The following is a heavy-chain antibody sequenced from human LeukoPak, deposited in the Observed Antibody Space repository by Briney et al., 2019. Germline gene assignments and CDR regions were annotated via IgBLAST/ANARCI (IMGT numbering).Heavy chain of an antibody. Sequence: PSETLSLTCTVSGGSISSYYWSWIRQPPGKGLEWIGYIYYSGRTNYNPSLKSRVTISVDTSKNQFSLKLSSVTAADTAVYYCARGGIAAAGKAEVDYWGQGTLVTVSS. D-gene: IGHD6-13*01. CDR1: GGSISSYY. CDR3: ARGGIAAAGKAEVDY. CDR2: IYYSGRT. J-gene: IGHJ4*02. V-gene: IGHV4-59*01.